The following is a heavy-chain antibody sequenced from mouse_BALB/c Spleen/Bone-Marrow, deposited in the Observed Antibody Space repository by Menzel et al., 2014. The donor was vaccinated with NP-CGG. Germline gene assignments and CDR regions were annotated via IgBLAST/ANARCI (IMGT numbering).Heavy chain of an antibody. D-gene: IGHD1-1*01. CDR1: GFSLTSYG. CDR3: ARDNYGSRVFDY. Sequence: VKVVESGPGLVAPSQSLSITCTVSGFSLTSYGVHWVRQPPGKGLEWLGVIWAGGSTNYNSALMSRLSISKDNSKSQGFLKMNSLQTDDTAMYYCARDNYGSRVFDYWGQGTTLTVSS. V-gene: IGHV2-9*02. J-gene: IGHJ2*01. CDR2: IWAGGST.